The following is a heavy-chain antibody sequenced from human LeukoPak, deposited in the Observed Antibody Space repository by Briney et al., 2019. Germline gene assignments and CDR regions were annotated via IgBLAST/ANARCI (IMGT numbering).Heavy chain of an antibody. CDR3: APPGCGDDCYKYNWFDP. J-gene: IGHJ5*02. CDR1: GFTFSSYA. V-gene: IGHV3-30-3*01. CDR2: ISYDGSNK. Sequence: GGSLRLSCAASGFTFSSYAMQWVRQAPGKGLEWVAVISYDGSNKYYADSVKGRFTISRDNSKNRLYLQMNSLRAEDTAVYYCAPPGCGDDCYKYNWFDPWGQGTLVTVSS. D-gene: IGHD2-21*01.